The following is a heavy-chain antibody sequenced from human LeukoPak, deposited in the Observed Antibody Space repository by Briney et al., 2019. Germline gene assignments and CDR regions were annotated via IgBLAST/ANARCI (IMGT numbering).Heavy chain of an antibody. CDR2: ISTSGSTI. J-gene: IGHJ6*03. V-gene: IGHV3-11*04. D-gene: IGHD3-22*01. CDR3: ARCYDSSGYYSNYHMAV. CDR1: GFTFSDYY. Sequence: GGALRLSWAASGFTFSDYYMSWSRQAPGKGLEGVSYISTSGSTIYYADSVKGRFTISRDKAKNSLYLQMNRLRAEDTAVYYCARCYDSSGYYSNYHMAVWGKGTTVTVS.